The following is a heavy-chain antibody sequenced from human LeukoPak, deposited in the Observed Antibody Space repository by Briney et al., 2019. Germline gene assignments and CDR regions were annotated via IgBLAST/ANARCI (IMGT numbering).Heavy chain of an antibody. CDR3: AKNDEDQWLRSAFDI. V-gene: IGHV3-30*18. CDR2: ISYDGRNR. CDR1: GFTFSNHG. J-gene: IGHJ3*02. D-gene: IGHD6-19*01. Sequence: GRSLRLSCAASGFTFSNHGIHWGRQAPGKGLEWVAVISYDGRNRYYADSVKGRFTISRDNSKNTLYLQMNSLRVEDTAVYYCAKNDEDQWLRSAFDIWGQGTMVTVSS.